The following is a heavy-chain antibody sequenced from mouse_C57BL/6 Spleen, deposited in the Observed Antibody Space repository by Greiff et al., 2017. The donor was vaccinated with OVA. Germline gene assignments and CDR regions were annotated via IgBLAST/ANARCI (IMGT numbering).Heavy chain of an antibody. D-gene: IGHD4-1*01. CDR2: ISNGGGST. CDR3: ARQGLLTGSFPFAY. CDR1: GFTFSDYY. V-gene: IGHV5-12*01. Sequence: EVQLVESGGGLVQPGGSLKLSCAASGFTFSDYYMYWVRQTPEKRLEWVAYISNGGGSTYYPDTVKGRFTISRDNAKNTLYLQMSRLKSDDTAMYYCARQGLLTGSFPFAYWGQGTLVTVSA. J-gene: IGHJ3*01.